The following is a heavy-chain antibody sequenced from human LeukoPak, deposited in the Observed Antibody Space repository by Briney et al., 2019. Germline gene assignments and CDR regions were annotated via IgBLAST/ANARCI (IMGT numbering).Heavy chain of an antibody. D-gene: IGHD3-10*01. V-gene: IGHV4-38-2*02. CDR2: IYHSGST. J-gene: IGHJ6*04. CDR3: AREDTMVRGVIKSSYYYGMDV. Sequence: SETLSLTCAVSGYSISSGYYWGWIRPPPGKGLEWIGSIYHSGSTYYNPSLKSRVTISVDTSKNQFSLKLSSVTAADTAVYYCAREDTMVRGVIKSSYYYGMDVWGKGTTVTVSS. CDR1: GYSISSGYY.